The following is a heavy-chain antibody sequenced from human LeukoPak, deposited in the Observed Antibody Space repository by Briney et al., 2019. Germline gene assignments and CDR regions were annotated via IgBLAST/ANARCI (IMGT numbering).Heavy chain of an antibody. J-gene: IGHJ1*01. CDR2: IKPDGSEK. D-gene: IGHD2-21*02. Sequence: GGSLRLSCAASGFTFSSYWMSWVRQAPGKGLEWVANIKPDGSEKYYVDSVKGRFTTSRDNAKNSLYLLMNSLRAEDTAVYYCARDDYYAHQRWGQGTLGTISS. V-gene: IGHV3-7*01. CDR1: GFTFSSYW. CDR3: ARDDYYAHQR.